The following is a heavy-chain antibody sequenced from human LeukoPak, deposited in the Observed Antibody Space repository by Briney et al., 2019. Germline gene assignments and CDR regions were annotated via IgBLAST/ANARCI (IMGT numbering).Heavy chain of an antibody. D-gene: IGHD4-17*01. CDR1: GFTFSSYA. CDR2: ISGSGGST. V-gene: IGHV3-23*01. Sequence: GGSLRLSCAASGFTFSSYAMSWVRQAPGKGLEWVSAISGSGGSTYYADSVKGRFTISRDNSKNTLYLQMNSLRAEDTAVYYCAKGTDYYYYYGMDVWGQGTTVTVSS. CDR3: AKGTDYYYYYGMDV. J-gene: IGHJ6*02.